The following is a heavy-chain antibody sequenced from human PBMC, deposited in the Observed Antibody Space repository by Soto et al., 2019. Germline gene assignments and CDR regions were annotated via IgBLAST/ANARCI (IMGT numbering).Heavy chain of an antibody. V-gene: IGHV3-48*03. CDR1: GFTFSSYE. D-gene: IGHD4-17*01. Sequence: VQLVESGGGLVQPGGSLRLSCAASGFTFSSYEMNWVRQAPGKGLEWVSYISSSGSTIYYADSVKGRFTISRDNAKNSLYLQMNSLRAEDTAVYYCARGANGDYVGWFDPWGQGTLVTVSS. J-gene: IGHJ5*02. CDR3: ARGANGDYVGWFDP. CDR2: ISSSGSTI.